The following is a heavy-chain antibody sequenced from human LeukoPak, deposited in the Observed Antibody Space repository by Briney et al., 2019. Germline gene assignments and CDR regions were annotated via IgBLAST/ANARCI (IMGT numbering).Heavy chain of an antibody. CDR2: IKQDGSER. V-gene: IGHV3-7*03. J-gene: IGHJ4*02. CDR1: GFTFSSYW. Sequence: GGSLRLSCAASGFTFSSYWMTWARQAPGKGLEWVANIKQDGSERNYVDSVKDRFTISRDNAKNSLYLQMNTLRDEDTAVYYCATGAGCGYWGQGTLVTVSS. D-gene: IGHD6-19*01. CDR3: ATGAGCGY.